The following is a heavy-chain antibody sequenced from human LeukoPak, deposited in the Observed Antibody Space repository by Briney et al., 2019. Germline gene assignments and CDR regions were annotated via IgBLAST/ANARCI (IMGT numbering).Heavy chain of an antibody. V-gene: IGHV4-30-2*01. CDR3: ARKGYTIGSFDY. J-gene: IGHJ4*02. Sequence: PSQTLSLTCAVSGGSISSGGYSWSWIRQPPGKGLEWIGYIYHSGSTNYNPSLKSRVTISVDKSKSQFSLKLSSVTAADTAVYYCARKGYTIGSFDYWGQGTLVTVSS. D-gene: IGHD5-18*01. CDR2: IYHSGST. CDR1: GGSISSGGYS.